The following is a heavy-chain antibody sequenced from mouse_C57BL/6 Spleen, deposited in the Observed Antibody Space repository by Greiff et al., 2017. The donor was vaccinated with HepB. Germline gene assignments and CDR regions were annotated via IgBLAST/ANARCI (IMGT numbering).Heavy chain of an antibody. J-gene: IGHJ3*01. CDR1: GYTFTSYW. CDR2: IDPSDSET. V-gene: IGHV1-52*01. Sequence: QVQLQQPGAELVRPGSSVKLSCKASGYTFTSYWMHWVKQRPIQGLEWIGNIDPSDSETHYNQKFKDKATLTVDKSSSTAYMQLSSLTSEDSAVYYCARSRDYGAWFAYWGQGTLVTVSA. CDR3: ARSRDYGAWFAY. D-gene: IGHD2-4*01.